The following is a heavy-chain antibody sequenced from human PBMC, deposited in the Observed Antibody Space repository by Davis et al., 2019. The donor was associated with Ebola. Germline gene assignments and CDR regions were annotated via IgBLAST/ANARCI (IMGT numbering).Heavy chain of an antibody. CDR3: TTTNRATGTTDY. CDR2: IRSKANSYAT. V-gene: IGHV3-73*01. CDR1: GFTFSGSA. D-gene: IGHD1-7*01. J-gene: IGHJ4*02. Sequence: GGSLRLSCAASGFTFSGSAMHWVRQASGKGLEWVGRIRSKANSYATAYAALVKGRFTISRDDSKNTAYLQMNSLKTEDTAVYYCTTTNRATGTTDYWGQGTLVTVSS.